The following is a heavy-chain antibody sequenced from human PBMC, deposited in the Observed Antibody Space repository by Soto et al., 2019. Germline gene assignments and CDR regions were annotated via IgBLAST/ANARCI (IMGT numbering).Heavy chain of an antibody. J-gene: IGHJ3*01. V-gene: IGHV5-10-1*01. Sequence: GESLKISCKASGYKFTTFWLNWVRQTPGKGLERRGRIDPTDSFTNYNPPFEGHVTISLDRSISTAYLQWNSLQASDTAIYYCARPASGGSRDAFDVWGQGTTVTVSS. CDR1: GYKFTTFW. CDR3: ARPASGGSRDAFDV. CDR2: IDPTDSFT. D-gene: IGHD2-15*01.